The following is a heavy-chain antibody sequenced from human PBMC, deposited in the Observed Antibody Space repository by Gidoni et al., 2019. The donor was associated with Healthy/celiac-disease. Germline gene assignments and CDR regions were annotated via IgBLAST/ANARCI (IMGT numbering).Heavy chain of an antibody. J-gene: IGHJ3*02. CDR1: GGSISSYY. D-gene: IGHD3-16*01. V-gene: IGHV4-59*01. Sequence: QVQLQESGPGLVKPSETLSLTCTVSGGSISSYYWSWIRQPPGKGLEWIGYIYYSGSTNYNPSLKSRVTISVDTSKNQFSLKLSSVTAADTAVYYCAGGDEKDAFDIWGQGTMVTVSS. CDR3: AGGDEKDAFDI. CDR2: IYYSGST.